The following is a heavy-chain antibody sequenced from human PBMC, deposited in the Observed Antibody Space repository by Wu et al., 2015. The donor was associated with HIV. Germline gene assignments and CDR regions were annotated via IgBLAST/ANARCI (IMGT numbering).Heavy chain of an antibody. CDR1: GDTLSTYA. CDR3: ARNVPLLGQV. CDR2: IIPMFKRP. J-gene: IGHJ4*02. D-gene: IGHD2-15*01. Sequence: QVQLVQSGAEVKKPGSSVKVSCKASGDTLSTYAVSWVRQVPGQGLQWLGGIIPMFKRPNYAGEFEHRLKITVDESSASVYLELRGLKSGDTAFYYCARNVPLLGQVWGQGTLITVSS. V-gene: IGHV1-69*13.